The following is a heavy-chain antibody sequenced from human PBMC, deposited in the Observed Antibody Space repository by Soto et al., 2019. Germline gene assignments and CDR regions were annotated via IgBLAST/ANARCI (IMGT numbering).Heavy chain of an antibody. CDR1: GFPFGENA. V-gene: IGHV3-23*01. J-gene: IGHJ4*02. CDR2: ISDSGATT. D-gene: IGHD6-19*01. Sequence: PGGSLRLSCAASGFPFGENAMSWVRQAPGKGLEWVSGISDSGATTYYADSVRGRFTISRDNSKNTLYLQMKSLRAEDSASYYCAKEDTSSGSLDYWGQWAVVTVSS. CDR3: AKEDTSSGSLDY.